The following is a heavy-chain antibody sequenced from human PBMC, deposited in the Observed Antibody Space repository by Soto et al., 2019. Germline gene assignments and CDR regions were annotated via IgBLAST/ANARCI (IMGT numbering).Heavy chain of an antibody. Sequence: EVQLVESGGGLVQPGGSLRLSCAASGFTVSSNYMSWVRQAPGKGLEWVSVIYSGGSTYYADSVKGRFTISRDNSKNTLYLQMNSLRAEDTAVYYCASPVTTVTTTHFDYWGQGTLVTVSS. CDR3: ASPVTTVTTTHFDY. D-gene: IGHD4-17*01. CDR1: GFTVSSNY. V-gene: IGHV3-66*01. CDR2: IYSGGST. J-gene: IGHJ4*02.